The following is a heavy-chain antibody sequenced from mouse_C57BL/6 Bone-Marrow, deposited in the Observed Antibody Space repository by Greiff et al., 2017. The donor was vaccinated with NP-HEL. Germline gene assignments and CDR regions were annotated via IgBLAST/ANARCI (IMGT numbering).Heavy chain of an antibody. CDR3: ARAYDGYPAWFAY. Sequence: VQLQQSGAELVKPGASVKLSCTASGFNITDYYMHWVKQRPEQGLEWIGRIDPEDGETKYAPKFQGKATITADTSSNTAYLQLSSLTSEDAAVYYCARAYDGYPAWFAYWGQGTLVTVSA. CDR2: IDPEDGET. V-gene: IGHV14-2*01. D-gene: IGHD2-3*01. CDR1: GFNITDYY. J-gene: IGHJ3*01.